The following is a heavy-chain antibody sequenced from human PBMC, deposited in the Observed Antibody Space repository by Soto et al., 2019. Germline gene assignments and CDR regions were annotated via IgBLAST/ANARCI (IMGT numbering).Heavy chain of an antibody. V-gene: IGHV4-61*01. CDR2: IYHTGST. Sequence: SETLSLTCSVSGGSVSSNYFYWSWVRQPPGKGLEWIGSIYHTGSTKYNPSLKSRVTMSLDTSKNQFSLNLSSVTAADTAVYYCVRDEIGTVVVQNNKILYYYYQVAAWGQGTTVTVSS. CDR3: VRDEIGTVVVQNNKILYYYYQVAA. D-gene: IGHD2-15*01. CDR1: GGSVSSNYFY. J-gene: IGHJ6*02.